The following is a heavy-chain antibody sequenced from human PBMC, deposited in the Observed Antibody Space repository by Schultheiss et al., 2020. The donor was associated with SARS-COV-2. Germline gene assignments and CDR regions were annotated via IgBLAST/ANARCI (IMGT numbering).Heavy chain of an antibody. CDR3: ARGVYSSSWYRAYWYFDL. J-gene: IGHJ2*01. V-gene: IGHV3-48*01. CDR1: GFTFSSYA. D-gene: IGHD6-13*01. Sequence: GGSLRLSCAASGFTFSSYAMSWVRQAPGKGLEWVSYISSSGSTIYYADSVKGRFTISRDNSKNTLYLQMNSLRAEDTAVYYCARGVYSSSWYRAYWYFDLWGRGTLVTVSS. CDR2: ISSSGSTI.